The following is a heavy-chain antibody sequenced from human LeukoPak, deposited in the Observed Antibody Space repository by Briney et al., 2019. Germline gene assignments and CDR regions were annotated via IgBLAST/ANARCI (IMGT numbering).Heavy chain of an antibody. CDR1: GGTFSSYA. V-gene: IGHV1-69*13. CDR2: IIPIFGKA. D-gene: IGHD2-2*01. CDR3: ARDRWDIVVVLNWFDP. J-gene: IGHJ5*02. Sequence: GASVKVSCKASGGTFSSYAISWVRQAPGQGLEWMGGIIPIFGKANYAQKFQGRVTITADESTSAAYMELSSLRSEDTAVYYCARDRWDIVVVLNWFDPWGQGTLVTVSS.